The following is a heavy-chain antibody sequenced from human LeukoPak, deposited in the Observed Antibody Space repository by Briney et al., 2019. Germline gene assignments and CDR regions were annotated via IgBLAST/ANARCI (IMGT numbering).Heavy chain of an antibody. CDR1: GGSISSGDYY. CDR3: AYTEYSGYDSNWFDP. V-gene: IGHV4-30-4*08. J-gene: IGHJ5*02. CDR2: IYYSGST. Sequence: TSETLSLTCTVSGGSISSGDYYWSWIRQPPGKGLEWIGYIYYSGSTYYNPSLKSRVTISVDTSKNQFSLKLSSVTAADTAVYYCAYTEYSGYDSNWFDPWGQGTLVTVSS. D-gene: IGHD5-12*01.